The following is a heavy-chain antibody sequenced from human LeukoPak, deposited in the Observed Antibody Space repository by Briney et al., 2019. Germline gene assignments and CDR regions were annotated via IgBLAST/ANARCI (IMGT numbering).Heavy chain of an antibody. V-gene: IGHV1-2*02. D-gene: IGHD2-21*02. J-gene: IGHJ5*02. CDR3: ARDVDTVVVTALAS. CDR2: IDPNGGGT. CDR1: GYTFTDYY. Sequence: ASVKVSCKASGYTFTDYYVHWVRQAPGQGLEWMGWIDPNGGGTNYPQKFQDRVVLTRDTSISTAYMVLSSLRSDDTAVYFCARDVDTVVVTALASWGQGTLVTVSS.